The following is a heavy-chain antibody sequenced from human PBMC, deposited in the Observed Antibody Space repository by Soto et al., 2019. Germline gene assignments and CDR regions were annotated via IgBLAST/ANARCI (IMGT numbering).Heavy chain of an antibody. J-gene: IGHJ4*02. CDR1: GFSLTTDGEG. CDR3: AHSRNLITEDAQVGDFDY. D-gene: IGHD3-10*01. Sequence: QISLKESGPTLVKPTQTLKLTCSFSGFSLTTDGEGVGWVRQPPGEALEWLALLYWDDDERYSPSLKTRLTITKDPSKNHAVLIMTNMDPVDTATYYCAHSRNLITEDAQVGDFDYWGQGTLVTVSS. V-gene: IGHV2-5*02. CDR2: LYWDDDE.